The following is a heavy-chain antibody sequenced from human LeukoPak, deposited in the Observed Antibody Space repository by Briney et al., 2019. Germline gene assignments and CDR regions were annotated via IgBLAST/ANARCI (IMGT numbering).Heavy chain of an antibody. Sequence: SVKFSCKASGGTFSSYAISWVRQAPGQGLEWMGGIIPIFGTAKYAQKFQGRVTITADESTSTAYMELSSLRSEDTAVYYCATVPDSGWQYYFDYWGQGTLVTVSS. V-gene: IGHV1-69*13. CDR1: GGTFSSYA. D-gene: IGHD6-19*01. CDR3: ATVPDSGWQYYFDY. CDR2: IIPIFGTA. J-gene: IGHJ4*02.